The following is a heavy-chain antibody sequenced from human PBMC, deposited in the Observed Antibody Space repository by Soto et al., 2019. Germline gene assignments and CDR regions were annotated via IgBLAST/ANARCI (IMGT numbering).Heavy chain of an antibody. CDR3: ARSDGSGWYGTYYYGMDV. D-gene: IGHD6-19*01. Sequence: RGESLKISCKGSGYSFTSYWISWVRQMPGKGLEWMGRIDPSDSYTNYSPSFQGHVTISADKSISTAYLQWSSLKASDTAMYYCARSDGSGWYGTYYYGMDVWGQGTTVTVSS. J-gene: IGHJ6*02. CDR2: IDPSDSYT. V-gene: IGHV5-10-1*01. CDR1: GYSFTSYW.